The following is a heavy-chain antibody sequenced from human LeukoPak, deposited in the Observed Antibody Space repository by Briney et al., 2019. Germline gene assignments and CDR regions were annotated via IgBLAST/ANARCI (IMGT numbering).Heavy chain of an antibody. V-gene: IGHV3-21*01. CDR1: GFTFSSYS. D-gene: IGHD2-2*01. J-gene: IGHJ3*02. CDR3: ARDLRYCSSASCSENGAFDI. CDR2: ISASGSFI. Sequence: PGASLRLSCAASGFTFSSYSMNWVRQAPGEGLEWVSSISASGSFIYYADSVKGRFTISRDNARNSLFLQMNSLRAEDTAVYYCARDLRYCSSASCSENGAFDIWGQGTMVTVSS.